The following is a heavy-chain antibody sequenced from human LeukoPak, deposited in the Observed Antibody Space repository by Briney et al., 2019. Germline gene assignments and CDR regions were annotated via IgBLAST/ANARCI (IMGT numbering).Heavy chain of an antibody. D-gene: IGHD2-2*01. CDR2: IGGSDGST. J-gene: IGHJ4*02. CDR3: AKGCSPPGARLCYFDY. V-gene: IGHV3-23*01. Sequence: GGFLSLSCAASGFTFSSYAMSWVRQAPGKGLEWGSTIGGSDGSTSYANSVKGRFTISRANPKNKLHLQTNSLRAEDTAVYCWAKGCSPPGARLCYFDYWGQGSLVTVSS. CDR1: GFTFSSYA.